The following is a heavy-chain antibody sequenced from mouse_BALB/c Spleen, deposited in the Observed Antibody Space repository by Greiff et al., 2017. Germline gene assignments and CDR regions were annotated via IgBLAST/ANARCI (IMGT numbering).Heavy chain of an antibody. J-gene: IGHJ3*01. CDR1: GFTFSDYY. Sequence: EVKVVESGGGLVKPGGSLKLSCAASGFTFSDYYMYWVRQTPEKRLEWVATISDGGSYTYYPDSVKGRFTISRDNAKNNLYLQMSSLKSEDTAMYYCARDGTGRFAYWGQGTLVTVSA. CDR3: ARDGTGRFAY. CDR2: ISDGGSYT. V-gene: IGHV5-4*02. D-gene: IGHD3-1*01.